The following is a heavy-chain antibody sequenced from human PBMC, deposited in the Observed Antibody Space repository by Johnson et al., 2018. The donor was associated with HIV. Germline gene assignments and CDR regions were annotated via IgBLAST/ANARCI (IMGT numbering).Heavy chain of an antibody. D-gene: IGHD1-1*01. CDR2: ISFDGSNE. CDR3: ARAYNYPI. CDR1: GFTFSNYA. Sequence: QMQLVESGGGVVQPGGYLRLSCATSGFTFSNYAMHWVRQAPGKGLEWVAIISFDGSNEYYADSVKGRFTISRDNFKNTLFLQMNSLRVEDTAVYYCARAYNYPIWGQGTMLTVSS. J-gene: IGHJ3*02. V-gene: IGHV3-30*19.